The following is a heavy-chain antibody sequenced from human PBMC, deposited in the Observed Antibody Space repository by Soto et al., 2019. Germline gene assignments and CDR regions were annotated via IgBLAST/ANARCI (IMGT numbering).Heavy chain of an antibody. CDR2: IYYSGST. CDR1: GGSISSGGYY. D-gene: IGHD5-12*01. Sequence: QVQLQESGPGLVKPSQTLSLTCTVSGGSISSGGYYWSWIRQHPGTGLEWIGYIYYSGSTYYNPSLKSRVTISVDTSKNQFSLKLSSVTAADTAVYYCARQRWLQYHFDLWGRGTLVTVSS. CDR3: ARQRWLQYHFDL. J-gene: IGHJ2*01. V-gene: IGHV4-31*03.